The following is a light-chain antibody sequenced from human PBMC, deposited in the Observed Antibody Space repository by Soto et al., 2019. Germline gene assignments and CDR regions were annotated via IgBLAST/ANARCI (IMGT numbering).Light chain of an antibody. V-gene: IGLV2-11*01. J-gene: IGLJ1*01. Sequence: QSVLTQPRSVSGSPGQSVTISCTGTSSDIGSYDYVSWYQQHPGKAPKLMIYDVSERPSGVPDRFSGSKSGNTASLTISGLQPEDEGDYYCCSYAGIYDFGTGTKLTVL. CDR3: CSYAGIYD. CDR2: DVS. CDR1: SSDIGSYDY.